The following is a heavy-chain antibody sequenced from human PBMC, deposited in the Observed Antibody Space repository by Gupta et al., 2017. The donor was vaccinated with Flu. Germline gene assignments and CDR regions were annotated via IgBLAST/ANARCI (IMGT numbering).Heavy chain of an antibody. Sequence: AMSWVRQAPGKVLEWVSAISGSGGNTYYADSVNCRFTISRDNSNNTLYLHMNTLRAEDMAVYYCAKDPSTTGGYGSYYFEYWGQVTLVTVS. J-gene: IGHJ4*02. CDR1: A. V-gene: IGHV3-23*01. CDR2: ISGSGGNT. CDR3: AKDPSTTGGYGSYYFEY. D-gene: IGHD6-19*01.